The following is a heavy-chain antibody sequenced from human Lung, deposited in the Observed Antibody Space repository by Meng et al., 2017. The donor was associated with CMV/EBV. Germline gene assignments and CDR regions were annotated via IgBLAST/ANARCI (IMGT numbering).Heavy chain of an antibody. Sequence: ASXXVSXKASGYTFIGYNIHWVRQAPGQGLEWMGWINPNTGATKFAERFQGRVTLTTDTSISTAYMELSRLKSDDTAVFFCARPFHTSLGTNYYCGMDVLGQGXTVTVSS. CDR1: GYTFIGYN. V-gene: IGHV1-2*02. CDR2: INPNTGAT. D-gene: IGHD3-3*01. J-gene: IGHJ6*02. CDR3: ARPFHTSLGTNYYCGMDV.